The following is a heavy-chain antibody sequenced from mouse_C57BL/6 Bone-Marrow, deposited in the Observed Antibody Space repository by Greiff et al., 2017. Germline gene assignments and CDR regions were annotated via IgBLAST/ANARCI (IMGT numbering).Heavy chain of an antibody. J-gene: IGHJ4*01. D-gene: IGHD1-1*01. CDR1: GYTFTSYW. CDR2: IDPNSGGT. Sequence: QVQLQQPGAELVKPGASVKLSCKASGYTFTSYWMHWVKQRPGRGLEWIGRIDPNSGGTKYNEKFKSKATLTVDKPSSTAYMQLSRLTSEDSAVYDCARKGNYYGSAMDYWGQGTSVTVSS. V-gene: IGHV1-72*01. CDR3: ARKGNYYGSAMDY.